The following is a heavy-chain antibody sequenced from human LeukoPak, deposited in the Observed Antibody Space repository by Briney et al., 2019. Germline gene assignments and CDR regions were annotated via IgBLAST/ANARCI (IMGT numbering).Heavy chain of an antibody. D-gene: IGHD1-26*01. Sequence: SETLSLTCTVSGGSINSYFWSWIRQPPGKALEWIGYIYSSGSTSYNPSLKSRVTISVDTSKNQFSLKLSSVTAADTAVYYCARGLTSYWPDYWGQGTLVTVSS. CDR3: ARGLTSYWPDY. J-gene: IGHJ4*02. CDR2: IYSSGST. V-gene: IGHV4-59*01. CDR1: GGSINSYF.